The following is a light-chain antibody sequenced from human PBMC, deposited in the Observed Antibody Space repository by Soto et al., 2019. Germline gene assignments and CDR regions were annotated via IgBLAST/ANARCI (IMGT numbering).Light chain of an antibody. J-gene: IGKJ4*01. V-gene: IGKV1-12*02. CDR1: QGLSTY. Sequence: DIKMTQSPSSVSASVGDRVTITCRASQGLSTYLAWYQQKPGKAPKLLIYAASNLQSGVPSRFSGSGSGTDFTLTISSLQPEDFATYYCLSGHSRPFGGGTKVDI. CDR3: LSGHSRP. CDR2: AAS.